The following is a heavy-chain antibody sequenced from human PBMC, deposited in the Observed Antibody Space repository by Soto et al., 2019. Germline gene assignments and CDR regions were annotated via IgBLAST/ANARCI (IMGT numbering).Heavy chain of an antibody. CDR3: ARDIREMATITNLY. J-gene: IGHJ4*02. Sequence: PGGSLRLSCAASGFTFSSYSMNWVRQAPGKGLEWVSSISSSSSYIYYADSVKGRFTISRDNAKNSLYLQMNSLRAEDTAVYYCARDIREMATITNLYWGQGTLVTVSS. CDR1: GFTFSSYS. V-gene: IGHV3-21*04. D-gene: IGHD5-12*01. CDR2: ISSSSSYI.